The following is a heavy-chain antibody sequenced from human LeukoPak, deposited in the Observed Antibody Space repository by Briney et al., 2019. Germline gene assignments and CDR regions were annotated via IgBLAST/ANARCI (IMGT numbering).Heavy chain of an antibody. Sequence: GGSLRLSCAASGFTFSSYGMHWVRQAPGKGLEWVAVIWYDGSNKYYADSVKGRFTISRDNSKNTLYLQMNSLRAEGTAVYYCASGYSGYERNGLLPSFGAFDIWGQGTMVTVSS. J-gene: IGHJ3*02. V-gene: IGHV3-33*01. CDR1: GFTFSSYG. CDR2: IWYDGSNK. D-gene: IGHD5-12*01. CDR3: ASGYSGYERNGLLPSFGAFDI.